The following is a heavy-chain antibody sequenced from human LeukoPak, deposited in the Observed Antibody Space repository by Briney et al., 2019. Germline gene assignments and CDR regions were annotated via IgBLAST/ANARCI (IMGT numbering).Heavy chain of an antibody. CDR3: ARFVNSGSLIGLDY. D-gene: IGHD1-26*01. V-gene: IGHV4-59*01. CDR2: IYYSGST. CDR1: GGSISSYY. J-gene: IGHJ4*02. Sequence: SETLSLTCTVSGGSISSYYWSWIRQPPGKGLEWIGYIYYSGSTNYNPSLKSRVTISVDTSKNQFSLKLSSVTAADTAVYYCARFVNSGSLIGLDYWGQGTLVTVSS.